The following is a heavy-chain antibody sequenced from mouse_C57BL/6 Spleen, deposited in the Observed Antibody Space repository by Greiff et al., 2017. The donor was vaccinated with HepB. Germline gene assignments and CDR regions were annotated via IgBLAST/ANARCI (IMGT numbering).Heavy chain of an antibody. V-gene: IGHV1-69*01. D-gene: IGHD2-3*01. Sequence: QVQLKQSGAELVMPGASVKLSCKASGYTFTSYWMHWVKQRPGQGLEWIGEIDPSDSYTNYNQKFKGKSTLTVDKSSSTAYMQLSSLTSEDSAVYYCARRGGYYFYYAMDYWGQGTSVTVSS. CDR2: IDPSDSYT. CDR1: GYTFTSYW. CDR3: ARRGGYYFYYAMDY. J-gene: IGHJ4*01.